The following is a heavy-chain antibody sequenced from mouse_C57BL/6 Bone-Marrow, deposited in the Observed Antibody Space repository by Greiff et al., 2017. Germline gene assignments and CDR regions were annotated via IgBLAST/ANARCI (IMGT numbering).Heavy chain of an antibody. CDR3: VRHGGNWGFAY. V-gene: IGHV10-1*01. CDR1: GFSFNTYA. D-gene: IGHD4-1*01. J-gene: IGHJ3*01. CDR2: IRSKSNNYAT. Sequence: EVMLVESGGGLVQPKGSLKLSCAASGFSFNTYAMNWVRQAPGKGLEWVARIRSKSNNYATYYADSVKDRFTISRDDSESMLYLQMNNLKTEDTAMYYCVRHGGNWGFAYWGQGTLVTVSA.